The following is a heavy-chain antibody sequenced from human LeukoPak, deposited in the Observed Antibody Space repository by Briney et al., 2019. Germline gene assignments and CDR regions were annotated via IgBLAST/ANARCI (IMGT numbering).Heavy chain of an antibody. CDR2: IRYDGSSK. Sequence: GGSLRLSCAASGFTFSSHGIHWVRQAPGKGLESVAFIRYDGSSKYNADSVKGRFTISRDNSKNTVYLQMSSLRAEDTAVYYCAKDMGGLLATHYLDYWGQGTLITVSS. CDR3: AKDMGGLLATHYLDY. V-gene: IGHV3-30*02. D-gene: IGHD1-26*01. J-gene: IGHJ4*02. CDR1: GFTFSSHG.